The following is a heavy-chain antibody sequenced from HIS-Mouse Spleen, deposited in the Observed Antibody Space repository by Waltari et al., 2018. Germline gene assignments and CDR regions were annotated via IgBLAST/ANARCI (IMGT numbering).Heavy chain of an antibody. CDR3: ASHQIAALDY. CDR1: GFTFSSFA. CDR2: ISYDGSNK. V-gene: IGHV3-30-3*01. Sequence: QVQLVESGGGVVQPGRSLRLSCAASGFTFSSFAMHWVRQAPGKGLEWVAVISYDGSNKYYADSVKGRFTISRDNSKNTLYLQMNSLRAEDTAVYYCASHQIAALDYWGQGTLVTVSS. J-gene: IGHJ4*02. D-gene: IGHD6-6*01.